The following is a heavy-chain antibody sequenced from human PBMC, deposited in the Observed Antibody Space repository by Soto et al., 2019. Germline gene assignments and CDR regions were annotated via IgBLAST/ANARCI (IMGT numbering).Heavy chain of an antibody. J-gene: IGHJ4*02. CDR1: GESFNGYF. Sequence: PSATLSLTCAVYGESFNGYFWSWIRQHPGKGLEWIGYIYDSGSTYYNPSLKSRVSLSVDTSKNQFSLNLTSVTAADTAMYYCARSSGSYFDYWGQGNRVTVSS. CDR2: IYDSGST. V-gene: IGHV4-31*11. CDR3: ARSSGSYFDY.